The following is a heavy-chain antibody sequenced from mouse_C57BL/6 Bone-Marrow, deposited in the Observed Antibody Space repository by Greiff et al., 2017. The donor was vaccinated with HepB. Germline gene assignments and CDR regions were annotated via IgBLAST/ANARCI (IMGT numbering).Heavy chain of an antibody. CDR3: ARNYGSSKGYYAMDY. V-gene: IGHV2-6*01. CDR1: GFSLTSYG. CDR2: IWGVGST. Sequence: VQRVESGPGLVAPSQSLSITCTVSGFSLTSYGVDWVRQSPGKGLEWLGVIWGVGSTNYNSALKSRLSISKDNSKSQVFLKMNSLQTDDTAMYYCARNYGSSKGYYAMDYWGQGTSVTVSS. J-gene: IGHJ4*01. D-gene: IGHD1-1*01.